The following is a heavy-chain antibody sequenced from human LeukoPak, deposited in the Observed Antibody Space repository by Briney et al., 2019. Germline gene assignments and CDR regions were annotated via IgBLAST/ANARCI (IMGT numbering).Heavy chain of an antibody. J-gene: IGHJ3*02. D-gene: IGHD3-22*01. CDR3: ARESDSSGFGTFDI. Sequence: GKSLRLSCAVSGFTFSNYWMGWVRQAPGKGLEWVANIKQDGSETYYVDSVKGRFTISRDNAKNSLYLQMNSLRAEDTAVYYCARESDSSGFGTFDIWGQGTMVTVSS. CDR2: IKQDGSET. V-gene: IGHV3-7*04. CDR1: GFTFSNYW.